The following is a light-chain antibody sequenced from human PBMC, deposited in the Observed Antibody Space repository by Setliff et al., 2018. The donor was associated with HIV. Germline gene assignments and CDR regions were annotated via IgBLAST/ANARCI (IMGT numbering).Light chain of an antibody. CDR2: AVS. CDR1: SSDVGGYNY. Sequence: QSALAQPASVSGSPGQSITISCTGSSSDVGGYNYVSWYQQHPGKAPKLMIYAVSNRPSGVSNRFSGSKSGNTASPTISGLQAEDEADYYCSSYTSSTPLYVFGTGTKVTVL. CDR3: SSYTSSTPLYV. V-gene: IGLV2-14*03. J-gene: IGLJ1*01.